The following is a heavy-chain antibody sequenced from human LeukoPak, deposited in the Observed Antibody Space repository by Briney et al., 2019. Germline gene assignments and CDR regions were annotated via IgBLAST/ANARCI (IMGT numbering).Heavy chain of an antibody. CDR3: VTNYGDYGGGAFDV. V-gene: IGHV3-64D*06. D-gene: IGHD4-17*01. Sequence: GGSLRLSCSASGFRFNDYSMNCIRQAPGKGLEYVSGISHNGDSTRYADSVKGRFTVSRDNSKNTLYLQMSSLRPEDTAVYYCVTNYGDYGGGAFDVWGQGTKVIVSS. CDR2: ISHNGDST. J-gene: IGHJ3*01. CDR1: GFRFNDYS.